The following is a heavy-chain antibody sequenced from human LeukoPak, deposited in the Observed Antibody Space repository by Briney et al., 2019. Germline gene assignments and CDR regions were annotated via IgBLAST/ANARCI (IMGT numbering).Heavy chain of an antibody. CDR1: GFTVSSNY. V-gene: IGHV3-66*01. J-gene: IGHJ4*02. CDR2: IYSGGST. CDR3: ARARIAVAGEGLGY. Sequence: GGSLRLSCAASGFTVSSNYMSWVRQAPGKGLEWVSVIYSGGSTYYADSVKGRFTISRDNSKNTLYLQMNSLRAEDTAVYYCARARIAVAGEGLGYWGQGTLVTVSS. D-gene: IGHD6-19*01.